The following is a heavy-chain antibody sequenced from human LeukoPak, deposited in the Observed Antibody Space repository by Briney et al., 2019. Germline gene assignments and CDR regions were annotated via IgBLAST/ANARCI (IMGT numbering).Heavy chain of an antibody. V-gene: IGHV3-53*05. D-gene: IGHD1-14*01. Sequence: GGSLRLSCAASGFTVSSNYMSWVRQAPGKGLEWVSGITGGGSRYYADSVKGRFTISRDNSKNTMSMEMNSLRPEDTAVYYCARKLTSSRRFDHWGQGTLVTVSS. CDR2: ITGGGSR. J-gene: IGHJ4*02. CDR3: ARKLTSSRRFDH. CDR1: GFTVSSNY.